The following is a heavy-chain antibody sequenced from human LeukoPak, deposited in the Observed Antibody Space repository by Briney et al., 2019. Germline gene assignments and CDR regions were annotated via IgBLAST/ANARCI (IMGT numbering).Heavy chain of an antibody. D-gene: IGHD6-19*01. J-gene: IGHJ4*02. Sequence: PGGSLRLSCAASGFTFSSYAMHWVRQAPGKGLEWVAVISYDGSNKYYADSVKGRFTISRDNSKNTLYLQMNSLRAEDTAVYYCAKDAQSWLPTYFDYWGQGTLVTVSS. CDR3: AKDAQSWLPTYFDY. CDR1: GFTFSSYA. V-gene: IGHV3-30-3*01. CDR2: ISYDGSNK.